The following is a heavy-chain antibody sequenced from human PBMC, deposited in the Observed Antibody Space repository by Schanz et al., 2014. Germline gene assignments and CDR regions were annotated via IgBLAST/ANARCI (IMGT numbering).Heavy chain of an antibody. CDR1: GFTFSSYW. CDR2: VSSNNIYT. D-gene: IGHD6-19*01. Sequence: EVQLVESGGGLVQPGGSLRLSCAASGFTFSSYWMSWVRQAPGKGLEWVSYVSSNNIYTKYADSVRGRFTLSRDNSKNTVYLQMNSLRAEDTALYFCATDYSGGGCHIWGQGTMVTVSS. CDR3: ATDYSGGGCHI. V-gene: IGHV3-21*05. J-gene: IGHJ3*02.